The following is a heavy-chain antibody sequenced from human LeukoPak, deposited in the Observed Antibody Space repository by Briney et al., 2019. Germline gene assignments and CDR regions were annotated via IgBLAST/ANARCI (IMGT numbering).Heavy chain of an antibody. J-gene: IGHJ4*03. D-gene: IGHD6-19*01. CDR3: ARDSHSGWYYFDY. Sequence: SETLSLTCAVYGGSFSGYYWSWIRQPPGKGLEWIGEINHSGSSNYNPSLKSQVTISVDTSKNQFSLKLSSVTAAATAVYYCARDSHSGWYYFDYWGKGTTVTVAS. CDR1: GGSFSGYY. CDR2: INHSGSS. V-gene: IGHV4-34*01.